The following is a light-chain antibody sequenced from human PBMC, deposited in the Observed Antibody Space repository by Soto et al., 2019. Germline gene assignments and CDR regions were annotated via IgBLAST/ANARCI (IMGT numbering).Light chain of an antibody. CDR1: TSSIGKNP. J-gene: IGLJ1*01. Sequence: QSLLTQPPSVSEAPRQRVTISCSGSTSSIGKNPVHWFQQLPGKAPRLLIYYDDLVPSGVSDRFSGSKSGSSASLAISGLQSDDEVDYYCAAWDGSLNPYVLGNGTKVTV. CDR3: AAWDGSLNPYV. CDR2: YDD. V-gene: IGLV1-36*01.